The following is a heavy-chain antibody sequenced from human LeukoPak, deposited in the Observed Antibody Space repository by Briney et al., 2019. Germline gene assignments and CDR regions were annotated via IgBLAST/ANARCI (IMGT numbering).Heavy chain of an antibody. Sequence: SGPVLVKPTETLTLTCTVSGFSLSNARMGVSWIPQPPGKALEWLAHIFSNDEKSYSTSLKSSLTISKDTSKSQVVLTMTNMDPVDTATYYCARMLRSYGDYYFDYWGQGTLVTVSS. CDR2: IFSNDEK. CDR3: ARMLRSYGDYYFDY. V-gene: IGHV2-26*01. D-gene: IGHD4-17*01. CDR1: GFSLSNARMG. J-gene: IGHJ4*02.